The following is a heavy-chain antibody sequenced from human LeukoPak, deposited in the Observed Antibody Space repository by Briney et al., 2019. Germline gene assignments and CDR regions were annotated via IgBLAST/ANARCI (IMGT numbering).Heavy chain of an antibody. CDR3: ARGTGIQLWLAYY. J-gene: IGHJ4*02. CDR1: GGSFSGYY. Sequence: SETLSLTCAVYGGSFSGYYWSWIRQPPGKGLEWIGEINHSGSTNYNPSLKSRVTISVDTSKNQFSLKLSSVTAADTAVYYCARGTGIQLWLAYYWGQGTLVTVSS. V-gene: IGHV4-34*01. CDR2: INHSGST. D-gene: IGHD5-18*01.